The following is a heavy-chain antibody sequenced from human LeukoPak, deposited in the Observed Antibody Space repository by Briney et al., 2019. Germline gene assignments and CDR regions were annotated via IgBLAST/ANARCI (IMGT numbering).Heavy chain of an antibody. D-gene: IGHD6-13*01. J-gene: IGHJ3*02. CDR3: ARELAAGGAFDI. V-gene: IGHV4-59*01. Sequence: SETLSLTCTVFGGSISSYYWSWIRQPPGKGLEWIGYIYYSGSTNYNPSLKSRVTISVDTSKNQFSLKLSSVTAADTAVYYCARELAAGGAFDIWGQGTMVTVSS. CDR2: IYYSGST. CDR1: GGSISSYY.